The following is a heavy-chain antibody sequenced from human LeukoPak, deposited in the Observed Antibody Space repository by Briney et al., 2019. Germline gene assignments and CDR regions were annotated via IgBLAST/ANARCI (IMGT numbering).Heavy chain of an antibody. Sequence: ASVKVSCKASGRAFSSYAISWVRRAPGQGLEWMGGIIPIFGTANYAQKFQGRVTITADKSTSTAYMELSSLRSEDTAVYYCARADRADTAMADYIYYYYYMDVWGKGTTVTVSS. CDR1: GRAFSSYA. CDR2: IIPIFGTA. J-gene: IGHJ6*03. V-gene: IGHV1-69*06. CDR3: ARADRADTAMADYIYYYYYMDV. D-gene: IGHD5-18*01.